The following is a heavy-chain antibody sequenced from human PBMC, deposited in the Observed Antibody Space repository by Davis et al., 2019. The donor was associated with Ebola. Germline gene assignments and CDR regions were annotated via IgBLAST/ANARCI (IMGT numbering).Heavy chain of an antibody. D-gene: IGHD3-10*01. CDR3: ARGPLWFGELTRYYFAY. J-gene: IGHJ4*02. Sequence: GESLKISCAASGFTFNTYTMSWVRQAPGKGLEWVSSISSSSTYLYYADSVKGRFTISRDNSKNTLYLQMNSLRAEDTAVYYCARGPLWFGELTRYYFAYWGQGTLVTVSS. V-gene: IGHV3-21*01. CDR1: GFTFNTYT. CDR2: ISSSSTYL.